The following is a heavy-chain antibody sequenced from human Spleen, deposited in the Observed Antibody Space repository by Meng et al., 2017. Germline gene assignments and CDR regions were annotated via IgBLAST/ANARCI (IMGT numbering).Heavy chain of an antibody. CDR1: CGCIRRRSG. D-gene: IGHD6-19*01. CDR3: AVFSSGWGPCDC. CDR2: IYHHGST. J-gene: IGHJ4*01. Sequence: SVQRLVKSSVMFSCTRAGSCGCIRRRSGWRWARQPPGKGLEWIGDIYHHGSTNYNPSLKSRVTNSVDKCKTQFSLKVTSFTAADTAVYYCAVFSSGWGPCDCWGQGTLVTVSS. V-gene: IGHV4-4*02.